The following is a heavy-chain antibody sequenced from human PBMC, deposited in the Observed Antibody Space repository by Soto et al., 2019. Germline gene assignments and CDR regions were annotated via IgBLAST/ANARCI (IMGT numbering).Heavy chain of an antibody. Sequence: GASVEVSCKAFGGTFSDHAVSWVRQAPGQGLEWMGVINPFFKGTKYAQKFQGRLTITADDSTSTAYMDLYSLISEDTAVYYCARDVQVNYFDNTYHYYAMDVWGQGTTVTVSS. V-gene: IGHV1-69*13. D-gene: IGHD3-9*01. J-gene: IGHJ6*02. CDR3: ARDVQVNYFDNTYHYYAMDV. CDR2: INPFFKGT. CDR1: GGTFSDHA.